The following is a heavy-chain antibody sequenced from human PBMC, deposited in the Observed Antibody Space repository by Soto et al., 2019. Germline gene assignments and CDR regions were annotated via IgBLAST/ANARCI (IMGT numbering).Heavy chain of an antibody. CDR1: GFTFSSYA. V-gene: IGHV3-23*01. Sequence: GESLKISCAASGFTFSSYAMSWVRQAPGKGLEWVSAISGSGGSTYYADSVKGRFTISRDNSKNTLYLQMNSLRAEDTAVYYCAKTGSQLWFGELGTRPSHFDYWGQGTLVTVSS. D-gene: IGHD3-10*01. CDR3: AKTGSQLWFGELGTRPSHFDY. J-gene: IGHJ4*02. CDR2: ISGSGGST.